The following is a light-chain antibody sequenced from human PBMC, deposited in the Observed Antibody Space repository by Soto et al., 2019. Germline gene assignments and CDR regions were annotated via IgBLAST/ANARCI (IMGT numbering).Light chain of an antibody. CDR3: QQSYSTLGLT. CDR1: QSSSSY. V-gene: IGKV1-39*01. Sequence: DIQMTQSPSSLSASVGDRVTITCRASQSSSSYLNWYHQKPGKAPKLLIYAASSLQSGVPSRFSGSGSGTDFTLSISSLQPEDFATYYCQQSYSTLGLTFGGGTKVEIK. CDR2: AAS. J-gene: IGKJ4*01.